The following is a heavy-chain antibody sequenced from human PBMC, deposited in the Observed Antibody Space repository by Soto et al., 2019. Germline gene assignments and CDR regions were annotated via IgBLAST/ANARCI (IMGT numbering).Heavy chain of an antibody. Sequence: SETLSLTCTVSGGSISSYYWSWIRQPAGKGLEWIGRIYTSGSTNYNPSLKSRVTMSVDTSKNQFSLKLSSVTAADTAVYYCARERSAYCGGDCYANWFDPWGQGTLVPVSS. J-gene: IGHJ5*02. CDR1: GGSISSYY. CDR3: ARERSAYCGGDCYANWFDP. CDR2: IYTSGST. V-gene: IGHV4-4*07. D-gene: IGHD2-21*02.